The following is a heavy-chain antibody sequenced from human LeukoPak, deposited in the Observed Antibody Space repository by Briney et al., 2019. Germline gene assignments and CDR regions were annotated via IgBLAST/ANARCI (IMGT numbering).Heavy chain of an antibody. CDR1: GFTFSSYA. J-gene: IGHJ4*02. Sequence: PGGSLRLSCAASGFTFSSYAMSWVRQAPGKGLDWVSAISGSGGSTYYADSVKGRFTISRDNSKNTLYLQMNSLRAEDTAVYYCAKEEEYCSSTSCYEVYWGQGTLVTVSS. D-gene: IGHD2-2*01. V-gene: IGHV3-23*01. CDR3: AKEEEYCSSTSCYEVY. CDR2: ISGSGGST.